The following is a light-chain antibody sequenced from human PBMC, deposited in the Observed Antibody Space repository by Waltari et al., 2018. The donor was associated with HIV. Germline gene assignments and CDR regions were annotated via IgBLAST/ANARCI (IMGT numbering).Light chain of an antibody. V-gene: IGLV2-14*01. CDR1: STAVGGYHS. CDR3: SSYTTSSTLWV. J-gene: IGLJ3*02. CDR2: EVS. Sequence: QSALTPHASVSGSPGQSITISCTGTSTAVGGYHSVSWYQQHPGKAPKPLIYEVSNRPSGVSNRFSGSKSGNTASLTIAGLQAEDEAHDYCSSYTTSSTLWVFGGGTKLTVL.